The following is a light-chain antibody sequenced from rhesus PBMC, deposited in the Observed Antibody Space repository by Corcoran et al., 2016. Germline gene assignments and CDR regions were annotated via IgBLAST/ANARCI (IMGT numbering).Light chain of an antibody. CDR2: GAS. V-gene: IGKV3S9*01. CDR1: QSVSSF. CDR3: QQYNNWNT. J-gene: IGKJ4*01. Sequence: EIVMTQSPATLSLSPGERATLSCRASQSVSSFVAWYQQKPEQAPRLLIYGASSRATGIPDRFSGSGSGTEFPLIISSLEPEDVGVYYCQQYNNWNTFGGGTKVEIK.